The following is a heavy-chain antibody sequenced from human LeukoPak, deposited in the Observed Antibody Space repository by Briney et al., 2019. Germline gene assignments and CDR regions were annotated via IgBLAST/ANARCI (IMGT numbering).Heavy chain of an antibody. D-gene: IGHD5-24*01. J-gene: IGHJ4*02. CDR3: ARKVATTPYYFDY. Sequence: SETLSLTCTVSGGSISSYYWSWIRQPPGKGLEWIGYTYYSGSTNYNPSLKSRVTISVDTSKNQFSLKLSSVTAADTAVYYCARKVATTPYYFDYWGQGTLVTVSS. CDR1: GGSISSYY. V-gene: IGHV4-59*01. CDR2: TYYSGST.